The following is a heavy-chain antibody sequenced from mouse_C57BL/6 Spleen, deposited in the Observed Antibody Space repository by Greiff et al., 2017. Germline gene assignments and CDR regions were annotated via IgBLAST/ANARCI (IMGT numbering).Heavy chain of an antibody. D-gene: IGHD1-1*01. Sequence: QVQLQQSGPELVKPGASVKISCKASGYAFSSSWMNWVKQRPGKGLEWIGRIYPGDGDTNYNGKFKGKATLTADKSSSTAYMQLSSLTSEESAVDFGASYYYGSSPMDYWGQGTSVTVSS. CDR1: GYAFSSSW. CDR3: ASYYYGSSPMDY. J-gene: IGHJ4*01. V-gene: IGHV1-82*01. CDR2: IYPGDGDT.